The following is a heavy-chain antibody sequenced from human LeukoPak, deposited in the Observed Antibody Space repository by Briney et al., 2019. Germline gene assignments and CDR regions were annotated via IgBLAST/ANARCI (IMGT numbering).Heavy chain of an antibody. J-gene: IGHJ6*03. CDR2: ISGSGGDT. Sequence: GGSLRLSCAASGFSFSSYALNWVRKAPGKGLEWASAISGSGGDTYYANSVKGRFTISRDNSKNPLYLQMNSLRAEDTAVYHCAKRGYGSGSYYYDYYYMDVWGKGTTVTVSS. CDR3: AKRGYGSGSYYYDYYYMDV. CDR1: GFSFSSYA. V-gene: IGHV3-23*01. D-gene: IGHD3-10*01.